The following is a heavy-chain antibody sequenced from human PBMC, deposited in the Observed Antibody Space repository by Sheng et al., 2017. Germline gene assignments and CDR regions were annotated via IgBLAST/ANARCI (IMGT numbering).Heavy chain of an antibody. D-gene: IGHD1-26*01. Sequence: EVQLVESGGGLVQPGGSLRLSCAASGFTVSSNYMSWVRQAPGKGLEWVSVIYSGGSTYYADSVKGRFTISRDNSKNTLYLQMNSLRAEDTAVYYCARDGATGRYYMDVWGKGTTVTVSS. CDR1: GFTVSSNY. V-gene: IGHV3-66*02. CDR3: ARDGATGRYYMDV. CDR2: IYSGGST. J-gene: IGHJ6*03.